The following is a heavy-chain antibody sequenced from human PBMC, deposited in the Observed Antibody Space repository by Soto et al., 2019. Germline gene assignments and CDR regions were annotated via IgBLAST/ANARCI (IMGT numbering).Heavy chain of an antibody. CDR1: GFTFSSRW. Sequence: EVQLVESGGGLVQPGGSLRLSCEASGFTFSSRWMTWVRQGPGKGLEWVAKIKQDENGKDYVDSVKDRFTNSRDNAKNSLYLQMNSLRAEYTSVYYCATHDGPAAAGLVLDFWGQGTLVTVSS. V-gene: IGHV3-7*02. CDR2: IKQDENGK. CDR3: ATHDGPAAAGLVLDF. J-gene: IGHJ4*02. D-gene: IGHD6-13*01.